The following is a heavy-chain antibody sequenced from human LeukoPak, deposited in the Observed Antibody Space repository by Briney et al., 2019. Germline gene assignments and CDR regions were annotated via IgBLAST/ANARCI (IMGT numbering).Heavy chain of an antibody. D-gene: IGHD3-16*02. CDR2: INTNTGNP. CDR1: GYTFTSYA. V-gene: IGHV7-4-1*02. CDR3: AKDGPFGDYVWGSYRSNY. J-gene: IGHJ4*02. Sequence: ASVKVSCKASGYTFTSYAMNWVRQAPGQGLEWMGWINTNTGNPTYAQGFTGRFVFSLDTSVSTAYLQMNSLRAEDTAVYYCAKDGPFGDYVWGSYRSNYWGQGTLVTVSS.